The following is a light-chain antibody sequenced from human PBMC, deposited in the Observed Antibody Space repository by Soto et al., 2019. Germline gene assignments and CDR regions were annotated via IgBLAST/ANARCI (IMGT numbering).Light chain of an antibody. CDR1: QSISSW. V-gene: IGKV1-5*01. CDR3: MQPLQSWT. CDR2: DAS. J-gene: IGKJ1*01. Sequence: DIQMTQSPSTLSASVGDRVTITCRASQSISSWLAWYQQKPGKAPKLLIYDASSLESGVPSRFSGSGSGTDFTLKISRVEAEDVGVYYCMQPLQSWTFGQGTKVDI.